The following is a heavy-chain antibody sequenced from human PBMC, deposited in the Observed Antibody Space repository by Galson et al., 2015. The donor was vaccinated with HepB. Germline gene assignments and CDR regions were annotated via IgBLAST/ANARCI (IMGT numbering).Heavy chain of an antibody. CDR2: INHSGST. Sequence: ETLSLTCAVYGGSFSGYYWSWIRQPPGKGLEWIGEINHSGSTNYNPSLKSRVTISVDTSKNQFSLKLSSVTAADTAVYYCARVRATYYDFWSGPYYYYGMDVWGQGTTVTVSS. J-gene: IGHJ6*02. D-gene: IGHD3-3*01. CDR3: ARVRATYYDFWSGPYYYYGMDV. CDR1: GGSFSGYY. V-gene: IGHV4-34*01.